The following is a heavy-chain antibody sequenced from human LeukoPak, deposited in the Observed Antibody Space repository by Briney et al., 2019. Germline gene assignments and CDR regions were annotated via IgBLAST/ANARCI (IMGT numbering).Heavy chain of an antibody. J-gene: IGHJ5*02. CDR2: INSDGINT. CDR1: GFTFSNYW. V-gene: IGHV3-74*01. CDR3: CRDLGQYYDTSDNWFDP. D-gene: IGHD3-22*01. Sequence: GGSLRLSCAASGFTFSNYWMHWVRQAPGKGLVWVSRINSDGINTSYADSVTGRFTISRDNAKNTLNLQMNSLRAEDPAVYYWCRDLGQYYDTSDNWFDPWGQGTLVTVSS.